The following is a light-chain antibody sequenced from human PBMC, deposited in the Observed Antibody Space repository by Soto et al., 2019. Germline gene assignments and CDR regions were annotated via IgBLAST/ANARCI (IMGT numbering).Light chain of an antibody. Sequence: VLTQPPSVSGAPGQRVTISCTGNASNIGAGYEVHWYQQPPGKAPKLLISGHNIRPSGVPDRFFGSKSGTSASLAINGLQAEDEADYYCQSYDISLSGSGVFGGGTKVTV. CDR3: QSYDISLSGSGV. CDR1: ASNIGAGYE. CDR2: GHN. J-gene: IGLJ3*02. V-gene: IGLV1-40*01.